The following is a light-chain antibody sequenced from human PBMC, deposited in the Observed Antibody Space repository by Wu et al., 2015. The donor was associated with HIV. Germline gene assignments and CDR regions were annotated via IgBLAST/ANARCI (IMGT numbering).Light chain of an antibody. CDR1: QSVSGN. J-gene: IGKJ1*01. CDR3: QQYNNWPPWT. Sequence: EIVMTQSPVTLSVSPGERVTLSCRASQSVSGNLAWYQQKPSQAPRLLIYGASTRATGIPARFSGGGSGTEFTLTISNLQSEDSAVYYCQQYNNWPPWTFGQGTKVEIK. V-gene: IGKV3-15*01. CDR2: GAS.